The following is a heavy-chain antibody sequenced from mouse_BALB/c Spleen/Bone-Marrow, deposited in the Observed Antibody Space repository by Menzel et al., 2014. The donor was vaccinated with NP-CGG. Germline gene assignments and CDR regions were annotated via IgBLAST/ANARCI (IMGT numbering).Heavy chain of an antibody. D-gene: IGHD1-1*01. CDR1: GFTFSSFG. Sequence: VQLKESGGGLVQPGGSRKLSCEASGFTFSSFGMHWVRQAPEKGLEWVAYISSGSSTVYYADKVMGRFTISRDNPKNTLFLQMTSLRAEDTAMYYCARSGCSARSFGYWGLGASRTVSS. CDR3: ARSGCSARSFGY. V-gene: IGHV5-17*02. CDR2: ISSGSSTV. J-gene: IGHJ2*02.